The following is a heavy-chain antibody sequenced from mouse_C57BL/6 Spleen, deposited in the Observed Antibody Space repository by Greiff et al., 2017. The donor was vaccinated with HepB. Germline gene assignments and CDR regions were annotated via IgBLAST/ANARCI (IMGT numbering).Heavy chain of an antibody. CDR3: ARGEYGNSFAY. J-gene: IGHJ3*01. CDR2: ISSGSSTI. Sequence: EVMLVESGGGLVKPGGSLKLSCAASGFTFSDYGMHWVRQAPEKGLEWVAYISSGSSTIYYADTVKGRFTISRDNAKNTRFLQMTSLRSEDTAMYYCARGEYGNSFAYWGQGTLVTVSA. CDR1: GFTFSDYG. D-gene: IGHD2-1*01. V-gene: IGHV5-17*01.